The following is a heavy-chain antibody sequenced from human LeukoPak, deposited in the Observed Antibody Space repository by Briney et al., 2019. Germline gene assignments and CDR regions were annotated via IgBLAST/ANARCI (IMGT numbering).Heavy chain of an antibody. CDR2: ISYDGSNK. D-gene: IGHD2-15*01. J-gene: IGHJ4*02. V-gene: IGHV3-30*04. CDR1: GFTFSSHA. Sequence: GGSLRLSCAASGFTFSSHAMHWVRQAPGKGLEWVAAISYDGSNKYYADSVKGRFTISRDNSENTLYLQMNSLRAEDTAVYYCAKDEGDCSGGSCYLFDYWGQGTLVTVSS. CDR3: AKDEGDCSGGSCYLFDY.